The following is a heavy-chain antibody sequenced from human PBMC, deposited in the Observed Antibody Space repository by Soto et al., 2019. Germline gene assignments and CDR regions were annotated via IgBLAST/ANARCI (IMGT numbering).Heavy chain of an antibody. CDR2: IYYSGST. V-gene: IGHV4-59*01. CDR1: GGSISSYY. Sequence: SETLSLTCTVSGGSISSYYWSWIRQPPGKGLEWIGYIYYSGSTNYNPSLKSRVTISVDTSKNQFSLKLSSVTAADTAVYYCARCLGSYYSFGMDVWGQGTTVTVSS. D-gene: IGHD2-21*01. CDR3: ARCLGSYYSFGMDV. J-gene: IGHJ6*02.